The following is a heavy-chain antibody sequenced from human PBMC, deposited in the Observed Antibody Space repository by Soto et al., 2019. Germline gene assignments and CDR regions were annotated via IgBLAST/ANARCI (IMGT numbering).Heavy chain of an antibody. CDR1: GFTFDDYS. V-gene: IGHV3-43*01. J-gene: IGHJ4*02. Sequence: DVQLVETGGVVVQPGGSVRLSCAASGFTFDDYSMHWVRQAPGKGLEWVSLITWDGGSTFYTDSVKGRFTISRDNSKNSLYLQMNSLRTEDTALYYCAKEKDRIFHYWGQGTLVTVSS. D-gene: IGHD3-16*02. CDR3: AKEKDRIFHY. CDR2: ITWDGGST.